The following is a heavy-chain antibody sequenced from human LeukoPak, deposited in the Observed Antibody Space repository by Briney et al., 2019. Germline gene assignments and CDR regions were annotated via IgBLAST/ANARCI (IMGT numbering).Heavy chain of an antibody. Sequence: SETLSLTCAVYGGSFSGYYWSWIRQPPGKGLEWIGEINHSGSTNYNPSLKSRVTISVDTSKNQFSLKLNSVTAADTAVYYCARGYGDYGGYWGQGTLVTVSS. CDR1: GGSFSGYY. CDR2: INHSGST. CDR3: ARGYGDYGGY. J-gene: IGHJ4*02. V-gene: IGHV4-34*01. D-gene: IGHD4-17*01.